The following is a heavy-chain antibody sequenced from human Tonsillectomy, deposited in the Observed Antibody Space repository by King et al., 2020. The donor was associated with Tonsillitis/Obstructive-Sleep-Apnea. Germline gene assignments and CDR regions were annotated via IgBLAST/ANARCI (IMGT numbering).Heavy chain of an antibody. Sequence: QLVQSGAEVKKPGASVKVSCKVSGYTLTELSMHWVRQAPGKGLEWMGGFHPEEGETIYAQKFQGRVTMTEDTSTDTAYMELSSLRSEDTAVYYCATSTAGGGAFDYWGQGTLVTVSS. CDR2: FHPEEGET. D-gene: IGHD5-18*01. CDR3: ATSTAGGGAFDY. V-gene: IGHV1-24*01. J-gene: IGHJ4*02. CDR1: GYTLTELS.